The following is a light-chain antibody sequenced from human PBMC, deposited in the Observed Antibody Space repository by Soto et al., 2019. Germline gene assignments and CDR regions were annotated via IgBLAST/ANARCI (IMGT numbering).Light chain of an antibody. CDR1: SSNIGSNT. V-gene: IGLV1-44*01. CDR3: TAWDDSLNGVV. J-gene: IGLJ3*02. Sequence: QSVLTQPPSASGTPGQSVTISCSGSSSNIGSNTVNWYQRLPGTAPKLLIFIGSHRPSGVPDRISGSKSGTSASLAISGLQSEDEADYYSTAWDDSLNGVVFGGGTKLTVL. CDR2: IGS.